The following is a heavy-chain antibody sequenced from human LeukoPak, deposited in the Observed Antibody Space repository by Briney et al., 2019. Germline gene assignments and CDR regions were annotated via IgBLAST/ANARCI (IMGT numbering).Heavy chain of an antibody. Sequence: SETLSLTCTVSGGSISTYYWSWIRQPPGKGLEWLGYIHYSGSTNYNPSLKSRVTISVDTSKNQFSLRLTSVTAADTAVYYCVSEPNSSGYYDYWGQGTLVTVSS. D-gene: IGHD3-22*01. V-gene: IGHV4-59*08. J-gene: IGHJ4*02. CDR2: IHYSGST. CDR1: GGSISTYY. CDR3: VSEPNSSGYYDY.